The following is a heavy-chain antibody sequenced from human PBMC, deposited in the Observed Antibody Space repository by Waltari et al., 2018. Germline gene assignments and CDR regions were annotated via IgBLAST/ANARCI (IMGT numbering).Heavy chain of an antibody. V-gene: IGHV1-18*01. CDR1: GYTFSNFG. CDR3: ARGPSFLSAYSSGWPHFDN. CDR2: ISGNNGDT. J-gene: IGHJ4*02. D-gene: IGHD6-19*01. Sequence: QVQLVQSGPEVKKPGASVSVSCRVAGYTFSNFGIRWVRQAPGQGPEWMGWISGNNGDTSYAQKFQGRVTMTTDTPTNTAYMELRSLRSDDTAVYYCARGPSFLSAYSSGWPHFDNWGQGTLVTVSS.